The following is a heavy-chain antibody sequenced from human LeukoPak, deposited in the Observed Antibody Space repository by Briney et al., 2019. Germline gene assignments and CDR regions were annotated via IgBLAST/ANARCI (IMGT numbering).Heavy chain of an antibody. D-gene: IGHD3-22*01. Sequence: TPSETLSLTCAVYGGSFSGYYWSWIRQPPGKGLEWIGEINHSGSTNYNPSLKSRVTISVDTSKNQFSLKLSSVTAADTAVYYCARGGYDSSGYYYYFDYWGQGTLVTVSS. J-gene: IGHJ4*02. V-gene: IGHV4-34*01. CDR2: INHSGST. CDR1: GGSFSGYY. CDR3: ARGGYDSSGYYYYFDY.